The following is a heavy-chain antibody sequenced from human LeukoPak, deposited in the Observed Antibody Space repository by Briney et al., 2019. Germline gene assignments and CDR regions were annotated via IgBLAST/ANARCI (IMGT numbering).Heavy chain of an antibody. J-gene: IGHJ4*02. D-gene: IGHD5-24*01. CDR1: GYTFTSYA. Sequence: ASVKVSCKASGYTFTSYAMNWVRQAPGQGLEWMGWINTNTGNPTYAQGFTGRFVFSLDTSVSTAYLQISSQKAEDTAVYYCARDYIEMATLYYFDYWGQGTLVTVSS. CDR2: INTNTGNP. V-gene: IGHV7-4-1*02. CDR3: ARDYIEMATLYYFDY.